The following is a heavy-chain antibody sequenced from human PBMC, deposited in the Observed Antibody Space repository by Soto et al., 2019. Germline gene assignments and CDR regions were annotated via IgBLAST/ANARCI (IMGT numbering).Heavy chain of an antibody. D-gene: IGHD7-27*01. V-gene: IGHV3-23*01. Sequence: EVQLLESGGGLVQPGGSLRLSCAGSGFTFINHAMNWVRQAPGKGLEWVSSISGGGDATFFGDSVRGRFTISRDNSKNTVTLQMNSLGVDDTAVYYCERKILGSTSRPNYWYFDLWGRGTLVTFSS. CDR1: GFTFINHA. CDR2: ISGGGDAT. CDR3: ERKILGSTSRPNYWYFDL. J-gene: IGHJ2*01.